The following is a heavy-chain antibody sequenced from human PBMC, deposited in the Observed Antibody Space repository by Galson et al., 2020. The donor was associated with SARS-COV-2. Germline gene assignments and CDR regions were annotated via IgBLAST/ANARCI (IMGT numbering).Heavy chain of an antibody. J-gene: IGHJ5*02. CDR3: AREYSGYVRGNWFDP. Sequence: ASETLSLTCTVSGGSISSSNFYWGWIRQPPGKGLEWIGSSYDSGSTYYNPSLKSRVTISVDTSKDQFSLKLSPVTAADTAVYYCAREYSGYVRGNWFDPWGQGTLVTVSS. D-gene: IGHD5-12*01. V-gene: IGHV4-39*07. CDR1: GGSISSSNFY. CDR2: SYDSGST.